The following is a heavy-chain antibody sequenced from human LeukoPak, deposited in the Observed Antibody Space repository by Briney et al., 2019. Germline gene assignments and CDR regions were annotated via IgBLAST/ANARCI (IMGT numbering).Heavy chain of an antibody. CDR2: ISGSGGST. CDR3: AKDGVWAIAAAGPPYFDY. Sequence: GGSLRLSCAASGFTFSSYAMSWVRQAPGKGLEWVSAISGSGGSTYYADSVKGRFTISRDNSKNTLYLQMNSLRAEDTAVYYCAKDGVWAIAAAGPPYFDYWGQGTLVTVSS. D-gene: IGHD6-13*01. J-gene: IGHJ4*02. CDR1: GFTFSSYA. V-gene: IGHV3-23*01.